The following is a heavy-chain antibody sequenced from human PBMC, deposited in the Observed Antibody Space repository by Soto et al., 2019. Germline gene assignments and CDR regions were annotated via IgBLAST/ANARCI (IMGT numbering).Heavy chain of an antibody. CDR2: MWWDGSNK. D-gene: IGHD4-17*01. CDR3: ARGAGVTTSPYFDY. CDR1: GFTFSGYG. V-gene: IGHV3-33*01. Sequence: QVQLVESGGGVVQPGRSLRLSCAASGFTFSGYGMHWVRQAPGKGLEWVAVMWWDGSNKYYADSVKGRFTISRDNSKNALYLQMNSLRAEDTAVYYCARGAGVTTSPYFDYWGQGTLVTVSS. J-gene: IGHJ4*02.